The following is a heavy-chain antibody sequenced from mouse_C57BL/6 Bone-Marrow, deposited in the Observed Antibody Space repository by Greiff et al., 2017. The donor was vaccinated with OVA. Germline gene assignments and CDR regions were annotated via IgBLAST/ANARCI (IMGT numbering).Heavy chain of an antibody. CDR1: GYTFTSYW. V-gene: IGHV1-69*01. CDR2: IDPSDSYT. J-gene: IGHJ4*01. D-gene: IGHD2-5*01. CDR3: ARKGTGYYSNYYAMDY. Sequence: VQLQQPGAELVMPGASVKLSCKASGYTFTSYWMHWVKQRPGQGLEWIGEIDPSDSYTNYNQKFKGKSTLTVGKSSSTAYMQLSSLTSEDSAVYYCARKGTGYYSNYYAMDYWGQGTSVTVSS.